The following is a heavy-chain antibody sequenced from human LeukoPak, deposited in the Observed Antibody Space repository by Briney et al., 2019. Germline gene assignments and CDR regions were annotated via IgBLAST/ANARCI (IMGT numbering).Heavy chain of an antibody. J-gene: IGHJ5*02. CDR1: GFTLSSYA. V-gene: IGHV3-23*01. Sequence: GGSLRLSCAASGFTLSSYAMSWVRQGPGKGLEWVSAISVSGNTYHADSVKGRFTISRDSSKNTLYLQMNSLRAEDTAVYYCARDRYYGSGMVSSIDPWGQGTLVTVSS. CDR2: ISVSGNT. D-gene: IGHD3-10*01. CDR3: ARDRYYGSGMVSSIDP.